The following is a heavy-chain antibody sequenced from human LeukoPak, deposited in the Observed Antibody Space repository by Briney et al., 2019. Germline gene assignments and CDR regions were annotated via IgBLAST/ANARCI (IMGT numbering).Heavy chain of an antibody. V-gene: IGHV3-23*01. CDR1: GFTFSSYA. CDR3: AKDFVGGYCSGGSCYSGHWFDP. CDR2: ISGGGGST. J-gene: IGHJ5*02. Sequence: PGGSLRLSCAASGFTFSSYAMSWVRQAPGKGLEWVSAISGGGGSTYYADSVKGRFTISRDNSKNTLYLQMNSLRAEDTAVYYCAKDFVGGYCSGGSCYSGHWFDPWGQGTLVTVSS. D-gene: IGHD2-15*01.